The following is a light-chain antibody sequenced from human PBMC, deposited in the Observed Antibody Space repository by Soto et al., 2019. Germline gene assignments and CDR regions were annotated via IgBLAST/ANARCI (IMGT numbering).Light chain of an antibody. CDR1: QIVSTNF. Sequence: EIVLTQSPGTLSLSPGEGATLSCSASQIVSTNFFAWYQQKPGQAPRLLIYGASTRATGIPDRFSGSGSGTDFTLTISRLEPEDFAVYYCQQYGRTSWTFGQGTKVDIK. V-gene: IGKV3-20*01. J-gene: IGKJ1*01. CDR3: QQYGRTSWT. CDR2: GAS.